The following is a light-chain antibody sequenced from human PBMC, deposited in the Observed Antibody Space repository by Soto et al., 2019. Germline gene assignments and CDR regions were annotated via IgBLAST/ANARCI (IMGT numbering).Light chain of an antibody. Sequence: DIVMTQSPDSLAVSLGERATINCKSSQSVLFSPNNKNYLAWYQQKPGQPPKLLIYWASTRESVVPDRFSGSGSGTDFTLTISSLRAEDVAFYYCQQYHSAPQTFGQGTKVEIK. V-gene: IGKV4-1*01. CDR3: QQYHSAPQT. CDR1: QSVLFSPNNKNY. CDR2: WAS. J-gene: IGKJ1*01.